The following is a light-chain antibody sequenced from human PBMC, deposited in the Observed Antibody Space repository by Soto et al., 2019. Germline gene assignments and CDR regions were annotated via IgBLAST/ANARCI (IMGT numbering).Light chain of an antibody. V-gene: IGKV1-39*01. CDR2: TAS. Sequence: DIQMSQSPSSLFASVGDRFPITRRASQSVARYLNWYQEKPRNAPKLLVYTASSLQSGVPLRFRGSVSGTDIPLTISSLQPEDFGTHYSQQGYRAPPTVAQGTMVDFK. CDR3: QQGYRAPPT. J-gene: IGKJ1*01. CDR1: QSVARY.